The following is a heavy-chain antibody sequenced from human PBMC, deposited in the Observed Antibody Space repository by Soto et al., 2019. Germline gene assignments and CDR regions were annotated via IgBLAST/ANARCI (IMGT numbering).Heavy chain of an antibody. V-gene: IGHV1-69*13. CDR3: ARDYYDSSGYYGPANDAFDI. CDR1: GGTFSSYA. CDR2: IIPIFGTA. D-gene: IGHD3-22*01. Sequence: SVKVSCKASGGTFSSYAISWVRQAPGQGLEWMGGIIPIFGTANYAQKFQGRVTITADESTSTAYMELSSLRSEDTAVYYCARDYYDSSGYYGPANDAFDIWGQGTMLTVSS. J-gene: IGHJ3*02.